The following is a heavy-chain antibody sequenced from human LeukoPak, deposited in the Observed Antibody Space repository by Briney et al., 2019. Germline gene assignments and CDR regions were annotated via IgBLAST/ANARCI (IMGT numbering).Heavy chain of an antibody. CDR3: ARDPSVSHGSWSGPMGFFDL. V-gene: IGHV3-11*04. J-gene: IGHJ2*01. CDR1: GFVFTDHY. Sequence: PGGSLRLSCTASGFVFTDHYMIWIRQAPGKGLEWICSLSIGEDAIFYADSARGRFAISGDKSNNSLYLLMDNLGVEDTAVYYCARDPSVSHGSWSGPMGFFDLWGRGTLVTVSS. CDR2: LSIGEDAI. D-gene: IGHD3-3*01.